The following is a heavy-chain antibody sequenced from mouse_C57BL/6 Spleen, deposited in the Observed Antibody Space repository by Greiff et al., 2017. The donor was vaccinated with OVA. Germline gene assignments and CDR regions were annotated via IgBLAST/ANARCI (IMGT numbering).Heavy chain of an antibody. CDR2: IRSKSSNYAT. J-gene: IGHJ3*01. CDR1: GFTFNTYA. CDR3: AGYYGSSYGFAY. D-gene: IGHD1-1*01. V-gene: IGHV10-3*01. Sequence: EVHLVESGGGLVQPKGSLKLSCAASGFTFNTYAMHWVRQAPGKGLEWVARIRSKSSNYATYYADSVKDRFTISRDDSQSMLYLQMNNLKTEDTAMYYCAGYYGSSYGFAYWGQGTLVTVSA.